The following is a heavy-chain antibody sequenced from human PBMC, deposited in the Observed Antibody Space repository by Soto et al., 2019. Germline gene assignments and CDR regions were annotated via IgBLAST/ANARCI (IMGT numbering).Heavy chain of an antibody. V-gene: IGHV3-23*01. D-gene: IGHD3-10*01. CDR1: GFTFSSYA. CDR3: AKGTYYYGSAPYYFDY. Sequence: LRLSCAASGFTFSSYAMSWVRQAPGKGLEWVSGISDSGGSTYYADSVKGRFTISRDNSKNTLYLQMNSLRAEDTAVYYCAKGTYYYGSAPYYFDYWGQGTLVTVSS. J-gene: IGHJ4*02. CDR2: ISDSGGST.